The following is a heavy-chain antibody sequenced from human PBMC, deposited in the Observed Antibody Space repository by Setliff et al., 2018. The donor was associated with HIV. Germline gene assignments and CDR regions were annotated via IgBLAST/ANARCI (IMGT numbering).Heavy chain of an antibody. V-gene: IGHV3-30*04. Sequence: GGSLRLSCAASGFNFDAYAMHWVRQSPGKGPEWVALISYDGSNQYYRDSVKGRFTISRDNSKKMLYLQMNILRPEDTGVYYCAKDSEFFPAPDRSGYMDHWGQGIPVTVSS. CDR3: AKDSEFFPAPDRSGYMDH. J-gene: IGHJ4*02. CDR1: GFNFDAYA. D-gene: IGHD5-12*01. CDR2: ISYDGSNQ.